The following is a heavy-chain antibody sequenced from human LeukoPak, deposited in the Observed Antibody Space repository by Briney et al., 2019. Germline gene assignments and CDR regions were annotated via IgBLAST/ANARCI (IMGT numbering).Heavy chain of an antibody. D-gene: IGHD3-3*02. CDR3: AREVLVVDARDAFDI. V-gene: IGHV4-59*01. Sequence: PSETLSLTCTVSGGSISSYYWSWIRQPPGKGLEWIGYSYYSGSTNYNPSLKSRVTISVDTSKNQFSLKLSSVTAADTAVYYCAREVLVVDARDAFDIWGQGTMVTVSS. CDR1: GGSISSYY. CDR2: SYYSGST. J-gene: IGHJ3*02.